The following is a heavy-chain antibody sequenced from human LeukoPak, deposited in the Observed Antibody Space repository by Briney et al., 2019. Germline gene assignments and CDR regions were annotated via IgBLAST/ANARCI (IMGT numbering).Heavy chain of an antibody. Sequence: GGCLRLSCAASGFTVSSNYMSWVRQAPGKGLEWVSVIYSGGSTYYAGSVKGRFTISRDNSKNTLYLQMNSLRAEDTAVYYCAREKKSSTSMDYWGQGTLVTVST. J-gene: IGHJ4*02. V-gene: IGHV3-66*01. CDR1: GFTVSSNY. CDR3: AREKKSSTSMDY. CDR2: IYSGGST. D-gene: IGHD2-2*01.